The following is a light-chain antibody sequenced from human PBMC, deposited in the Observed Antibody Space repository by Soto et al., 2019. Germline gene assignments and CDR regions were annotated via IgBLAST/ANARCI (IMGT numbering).Light chain of an antibody. V-gene: IGKV1-5*03. J-gene: IGKJ1*01. CDR3: QQYSVYWT. Sequence: DIKMTQSPSTLSASVEDRVTITCRASQSIGDLLAWYQQKPGEAPKLLIYKASYLESGVPSRFSGSGSGTEFTLTISGLQPEDLATYYCQQYSVYWTFGQGTRW. CDR2: KAS. CDR1: QSIGDL.